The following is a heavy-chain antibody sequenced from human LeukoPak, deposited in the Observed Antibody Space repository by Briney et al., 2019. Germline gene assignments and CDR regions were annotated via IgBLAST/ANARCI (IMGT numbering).Heavy chain of an antibody. CDR2: IYYTGST. J-gene: IGHJ4*02. CDR3: ASPLGGFDN. D-gene: IGHD3-16*01. Sequence: SETLSLTCTVSGGSISSSSYYWGWIRQPPGKGLEWIGSIYYTGSTHYNSSLKSRVTMSVDTSKNQFSLKLSSVTAADTAVYYCASPLGGFDNWGQGTLVTVSS. CDR1: GGSISSSSYY. V-gene: IGHV4-39*01.